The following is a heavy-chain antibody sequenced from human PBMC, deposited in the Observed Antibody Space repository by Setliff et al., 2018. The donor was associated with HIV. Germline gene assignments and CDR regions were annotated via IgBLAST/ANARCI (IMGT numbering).Heavy chain of an antibody. J-gene: IGHJ5*02. CDR3: ARDFGGYCSSMSCPCLFDP. V-gene: IGHV1-69*05. D-gene: IGHD2-2*01. Sequence: GASVKVSCKASGGTFSNYGMSWVRQAPGQGLAWLGGLIPISGTANYAQKFQGRVTSTTDESTSTAYMELSGLRSEETAVYYCARDFGGYCSSMSCPCLFDPWGQGTLVTVSS. CDR1: GGTFSNYG. CDR2: LIPISGTA.